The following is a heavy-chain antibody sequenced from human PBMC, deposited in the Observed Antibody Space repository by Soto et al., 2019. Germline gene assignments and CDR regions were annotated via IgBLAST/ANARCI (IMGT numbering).Heavy chain of an antibody. CDR2: ISAKTGNT. V-gene: IGHV1-18*04. CDR1: GYTFTDYG. CDR3: AKDRFQSDSSGQGVN. D-gene: IGHD3-22*01. J-gene: IGHJ4*02. Sequence: QVQLVQSGAEVKKPGASVTVSCTASGYTFTDYGISWVRQAPGQGLEWMGWISAKTGNTNYAQIVQGRVTLTTDTPASTAYMELRRLRSDDTAVYYCAKDRFQSDSSGQGVNWGQGTLVTGSS.